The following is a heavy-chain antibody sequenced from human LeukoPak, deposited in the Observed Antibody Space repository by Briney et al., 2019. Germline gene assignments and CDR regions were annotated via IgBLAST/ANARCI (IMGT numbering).Heavy chain of an antibody. J-gene: IGHJ4*02. D-gene: IGHD2-21*01. V-gene: IGHV3-53*01. CDR3: ARLTRGWPAYCGGDCYSDY. CDR1: GFSVSSNY. CDR2: LYAGGST. Sequence: SGGSLRLSCAVSGFSVSSNYMTWLRQAPGKGLKWVSSLYAGGSTYYADSVKDRFIISRDNSKNTLFLQMNSLRAEDTALYYCARLTRGWPAYCGGDCYSDYWGQGTLVTVSS.